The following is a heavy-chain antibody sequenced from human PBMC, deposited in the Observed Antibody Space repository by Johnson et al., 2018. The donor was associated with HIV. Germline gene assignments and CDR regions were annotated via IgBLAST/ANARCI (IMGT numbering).Heavy chain of an antibody. D-gene: IGHD3-22*01. CDR2: IYSGGNT. CDR1: GFTFSNYA. CDR3: ARAYSDISGYYPHAFHV. Sequence: QVQLVESGGGVVQPGRSLRLSCTASGFTFSNYAMHWVRQAPGKGLEWVSSIYSGGNTYHADSVMGRFTISRDKSDNTVYLQMNRLRAEDTAVYFCARAYSDISGYYPHAFHVWGQGTVVIVSS. V-gene: IGHV3-NL1*01. J-gene: IGHJ3*01.